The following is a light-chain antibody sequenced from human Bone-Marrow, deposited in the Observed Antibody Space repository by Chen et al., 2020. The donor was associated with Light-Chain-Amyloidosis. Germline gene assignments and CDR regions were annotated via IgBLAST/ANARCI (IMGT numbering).Light chain of an antibody. CDR2: KSS. V-gene: IGKV1-5*03. Sequence: IQMTQSPSTLSASVGDRVTISCRASQNVNNWLAWYQHKPGKAPNLLISKSSTLESGVPSRFSGSGSETDFTLTIDGLQPDDFATYYCQQYNSYSFTFGQGTKVEIK. CDR3: QQYNSYSFT. J-gene: IGKJ2*01. CDR1: QNVNNW.